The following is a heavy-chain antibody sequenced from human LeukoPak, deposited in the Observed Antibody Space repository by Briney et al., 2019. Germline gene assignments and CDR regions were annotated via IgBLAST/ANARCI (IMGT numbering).Heavy chain of an antibody. D-gene: IGHD3-10*01. J-gene: IGHJ4*02. V-gene: IGHV3-64*04. CDR3: AREGYYGSGSPPSLYFDY. CDR1: GFTFSNHF. CDR2: IGPNGAST. Sequence: GGSLRLSCSTSGFTFSNHFMHWVRQAPGKGLEYVSSIGPNGASTLYADSVKGRFTISRDNSRSTLYLQMNSLRPEDTAIYYCAREGYYGSGSPPSLYFDYWGQGTLVTDSS.